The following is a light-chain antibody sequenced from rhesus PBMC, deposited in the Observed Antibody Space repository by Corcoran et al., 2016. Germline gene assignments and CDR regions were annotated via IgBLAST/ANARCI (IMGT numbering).Light chain of an antibody. V-gene: IGKV1S12*01. J-gene: IGKJ4*01. CDR3: QHYYDNPLT. Sequence: DIQMTQSPSALSASVGDRVTISCRASQNIYSNLAWYQQKPGKAPKLLIYAASSLQTGIPSRLSGSGSGTDFTLTISSLQPEDSAAYYCQHYYDNPLTFGGGTKVEIK. CDR1: QNIYSN. CDR2: AAS.